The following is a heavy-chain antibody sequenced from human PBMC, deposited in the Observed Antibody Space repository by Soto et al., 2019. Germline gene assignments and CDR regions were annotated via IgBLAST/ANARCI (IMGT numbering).Heavy chain of an antibody. V-gene: IGHV3-30-3*01. J-gene: IGHJ6*02. CDR2: ISYDGSNK. CDR1: GFTFSSYA. D-gene: IGHD5-12*01. CDR3: ARDRGVATINGGGSYYYYGMDV. Sequence: QVQLVEAGGGVVQPGRSLRLSCAASGFTFSSYAMHWVRQAPGKGLEWVAVISYDGSNKYYADSVKGRFTISRDNSKNTLYLQMNSLRAEDTDVYYCARDRGVATINGGGSYYYYGMDVWGQGTTVTVSS.